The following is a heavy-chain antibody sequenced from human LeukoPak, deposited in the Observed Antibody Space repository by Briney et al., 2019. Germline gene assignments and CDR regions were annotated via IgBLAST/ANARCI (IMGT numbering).Heavy chain of an antibody. D-gene: IGHD2-21*02. Sequence: SVKVSCKASGGTFSSYAISWVRQAPGQGLEWMGRIIPILGIANYTQKFQGRVTITADKSTSTAYMELSSLRSEDTAVYYCATLSIVVVTANLDYWGQGTLVTVSS. CDR1: GGTFSSYA. J-gene: IGHJ4*02. CDR2: IIPILGIA. V-gene: IGHV1-69*04. CDR3: ATLSIVVVTANLDY.